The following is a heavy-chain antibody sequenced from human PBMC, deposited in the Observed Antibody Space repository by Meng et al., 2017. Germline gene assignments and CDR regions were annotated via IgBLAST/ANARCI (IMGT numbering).Heavy chain of an antibody. CDR2: IYSGGST. CDR3: ARDSSSGWYHNY. CDR1: GLTFSSYA. D-gene: IGHD6-19*01. V-gene: IGHV3-30*07. Sequence: QAQLVASGGGVVQPGRSLRLSCAASGLTFSSYAMHWVRQAPGKGLEWVAVIYSGGSTYYADSVKGRFSISRDNSKNTLYLQMNSLRAEDTAVYFCARDSSSGWYHNYWGQGTLVTVSS. J-gene: IGHJ4*02.